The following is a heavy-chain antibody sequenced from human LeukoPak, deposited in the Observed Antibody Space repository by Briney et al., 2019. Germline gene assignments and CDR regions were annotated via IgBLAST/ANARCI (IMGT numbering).Heavy chain of an antibody. CDR1: GYTFTGYY. CDR3: ARGGPTITMIVVVYGFDI. D-gene: IGHD3-22*01. Sequence: ASVKVSCKASGYTFTGYYMHWVRQAPGQGLEWMGWINPNSGGTNYAQKFQGRVTMTRDTSISTAYMELSRLRSDDTAVYYCARGGPTITMIVVVYGFDIWGQGTMVTVSS. J-gene: IGHJ3*02. V-gene: IGHV1-2*02. CDR2: INPNSGGT.